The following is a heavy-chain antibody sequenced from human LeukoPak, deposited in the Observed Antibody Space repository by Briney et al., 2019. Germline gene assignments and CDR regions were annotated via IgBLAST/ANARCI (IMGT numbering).Heavy chain of an antibody. V-gene: IGHV3-30*04. CDR3: ARAQGPDYYYYGMDV. Sequence: GGSLRLSCAASGFIFSSYAMHWVRQAPGKGREWVAVISYDGRKKYYSDSVKGRFTISRDNSKNTLYLQMNSLSAEDTAVYYCARAQGPDYYYYGMDVWGQGTTVTVSS. CDR2: ISYDGRKK. J-gene: IGHJ6*02. CDR1: GFIFSSYA.